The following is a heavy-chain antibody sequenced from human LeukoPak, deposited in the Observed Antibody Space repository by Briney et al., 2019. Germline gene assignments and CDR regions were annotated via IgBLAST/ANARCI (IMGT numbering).Heavy chain of an antibody. J-gene: IGHJ4*02. CDR3: AKRGMVVAATPFDY. CDR2: ISGSGGST. D-gene: IGHD2-15*01. Sequence: GGSLRLSCAASGFAFSSYAMSWVRQAPGKGLEWVSAISGSGGSTYYADSVKGRFTISRDSSKNTLYLQMNSLRAEDTAVYYCAKRGMVVAATPFDYWGQGTLVTVSS. CDR1: GFAFSSYA. V-gene: IGHV3-23*01.